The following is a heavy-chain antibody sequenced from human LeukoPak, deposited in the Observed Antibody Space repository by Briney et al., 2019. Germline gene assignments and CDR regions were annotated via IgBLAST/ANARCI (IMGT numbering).Heavy chain of an antibody. CDR2: IWYDGSNK. J-gene: IGHJ3*02. Sequence: PGGSLRLSCAASGFTFSSYAMSWARQAPGKGLEWVAVIWYDGSNKYYADSVKGRFTISRDNSKNTLYLQMNSLRAEDTAVYYCAREAGNYAFDIWGQGTMVTVSS. V-gene: IGHV3-33*08. CDR1: GFTFSSYA. CDR3: AREAGNYAFDI.